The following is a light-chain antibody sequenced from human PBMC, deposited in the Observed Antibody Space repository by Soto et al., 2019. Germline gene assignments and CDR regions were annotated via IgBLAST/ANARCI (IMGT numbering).Light chain of an antibody. CDR1: QSITIY. J-gene: IGKJ1*01. CDR3: QQTYSAPRT. Sequence: DIQMTQSPSSLSASVGDRVTISCRASQSITIYLNWYQQTPGKAPRLLIYGASTLQTGVPSRFSGSGSMTDSTLTISNLQPEDFATYYCQQTYSAPRTFGPGTKVDIK. V-gene: IGKV1-39*01. CDR2: GAS.